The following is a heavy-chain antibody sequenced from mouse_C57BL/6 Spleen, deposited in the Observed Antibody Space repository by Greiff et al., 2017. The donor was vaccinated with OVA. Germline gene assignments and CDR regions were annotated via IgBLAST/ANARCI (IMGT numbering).Heavy chain of an antibody. J-gene: IGHJ2*01. CDR1: GYAFTNYL. CDR2: INPGSGGT. CDR3: ARGEEYYFDY. V-gene: IGHV1-54*01. Sequence: VMLVESGAELVRPGTSVKVSCKASGYAFTNYLIEWVKQRPGQGLEWIGVINPGSGGTNYNEKFKGKATLTADKSSSTAYMQLSSLTSEDSAVYFCARGEEYYFDYWGQGTTLTVSS.